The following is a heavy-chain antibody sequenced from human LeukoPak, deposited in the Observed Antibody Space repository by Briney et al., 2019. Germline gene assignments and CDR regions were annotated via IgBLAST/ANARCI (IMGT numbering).Heavy chain of an antibody. CDR2: ISRSSSYI. D-gene: IGHD1-26*01. CDR3: ARDFSSGSYYGDYYFDY. CDR1: GFTFNSYT. J-gene: IGHJ4*02. Sequence: PGGSLRLSCAASGFTFNSYTMNWVRQAPGKGLEWVSSISRSSSYIFYADSVKGRFTISRDNTKNSLYLQINSLRAEDTAVYYCARDFSSGSYYGDYYFDYWGLGTLVTVSS. V-gene: IGHV3-21*01.